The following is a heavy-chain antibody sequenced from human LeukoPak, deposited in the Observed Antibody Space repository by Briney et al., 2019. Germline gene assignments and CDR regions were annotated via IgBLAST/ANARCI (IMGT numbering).Heavy chain of an antibody. Sequence: PGGSLRLSCAASGFTLSSYAMSWVRQAPGKGLEWVSAISGSGGSTYYADSVKGRFTISRDNSKNTLYLQMNSLRAEDTAVYYCAKAGPIGYCSSTSCCEGGTFDYWGQGTLVTVSS. D-gene: IGHD2-2*01. CDR2: ISGSGGST. V-gene: IGHV3-23*01. J-gene: IGHJ4*02. CDR3: AKAGPIGYCSSTSCCEGGTFDY. CDR1: GFTLSSYA.